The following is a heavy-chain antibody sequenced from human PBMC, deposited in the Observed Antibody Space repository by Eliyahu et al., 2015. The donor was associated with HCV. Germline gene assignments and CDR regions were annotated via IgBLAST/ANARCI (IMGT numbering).Heavy chain of an antibody. V-gene: IGHV4-59*01. J-gene: IGHJ5*02. Sequence: QVQLQESGPGLVKPSETXSLTCTVXGXSITXXHWSWIRQPPGKGLQWIGYNHYSGSTNYNPSLKSRVTISIDTSKNQFSLNLTSVTAADTAMYYCASGGGGIAVTGTGGWFDPWGQGTLVTVSS. CDR3: ASGGGGIAVTGTGGWFDP. CDR2: NHYSGST. CDR1: GXSITXXH. D-gene: IGHD6-19*01.